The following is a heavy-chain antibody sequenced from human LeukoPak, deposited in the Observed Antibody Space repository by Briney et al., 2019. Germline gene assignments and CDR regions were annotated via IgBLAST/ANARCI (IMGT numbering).Heavy chain of an antibody. Sequence: GGSLRLSCAASGFTFSSHAMSWVRQAPGKGLEWVSAISGSGGSTYYADSVKGRFTISRDNSKNTLYLQMNSLRAEDTAVYYCAKLMGATGSYFDYWGQGTLVTVSS. CDR3: AKLMGATGSYFDY. CDR2: ISGSGGST. CDR1: GFTFSSHA. D-gene: IGHD1-26*01. V-gene: IGHV3-23*01. J-gene: IGHJ4*02.